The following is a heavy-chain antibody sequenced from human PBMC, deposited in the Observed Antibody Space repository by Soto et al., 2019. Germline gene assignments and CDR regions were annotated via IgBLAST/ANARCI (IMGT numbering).Heavy chain of an antibody. CDR3: ARHKAARPGGGYYYYGMDV. CDR1: GGSISSSSHY. V-gene: IGHV4-39*01. CDR2: IYYSGST. J-gene: IGHJ6*02. D-gene: IGHD6-6*01. Sequence: AETLSLTCTVSGGSISSSSHYWGWIRQPPGKVLEWIGSIYYSGSTYYNPSLKSRGTISVDTSKNQFSLKLSSVTAADTAVYYCARHKAARPGGGYYYYGMDVWGQGTTVTVSS.